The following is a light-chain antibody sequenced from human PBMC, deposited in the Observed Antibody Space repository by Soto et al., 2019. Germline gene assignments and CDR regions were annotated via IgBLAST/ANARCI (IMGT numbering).Light chain of an antibody. CDR3: SSYTSSSTLRV. CDR2: EVS. J-gene: IGLJ1*01. V-gene: IGLV2-8*01. CDR1: SSDVGGYNY. Sequence: QSALTQPPSASGSPGQSVTISCTGTSSDVGGYNYVSWYQQHPGKAPKLMIYEVSERPSGVPDRFSGSKSSNTASLTISGLQAEDEADYYCSSYTSSSTLRVFGTGTKVTVL.